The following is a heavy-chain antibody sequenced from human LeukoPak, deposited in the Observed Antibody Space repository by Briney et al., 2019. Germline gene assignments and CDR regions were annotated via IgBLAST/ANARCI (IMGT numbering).Heavy chain of an antibody. CDR2: INQDGAEK. CDR3: ARVGAGSYLGDYYFDY. V-gene: IGHV3-7*01. D-gene: IGHD3-10*01. CDR1: GFAFSGYG. Sequence: PGGSLRLSCAASGFAFSGYGMSWVRQSPGKGLEWVANINQDGAEKHYMDSVKGRFTISRDIAKNSLYLQMNSLRGEDTAVFYCARVGAGSYLGDYYFDYWGQGTLVTVSS. J-gene: IGHJ4*02.